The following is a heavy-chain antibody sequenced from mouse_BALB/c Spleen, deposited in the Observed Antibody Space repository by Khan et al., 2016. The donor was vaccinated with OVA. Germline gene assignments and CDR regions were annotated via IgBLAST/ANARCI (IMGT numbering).Heavy chain of an antibody. CDR3: TRDGNYAHWYFDV. CDR1: FFSFTSYT. V-gene: IGHV5-6-4*01. D-gene: IGHD2-1*01. Sequence: EVELVESGLFFFLPFFSLKLSFAASFFSFTSYTMSWVRQTPEKRLEWVATISSGSTYTYYPDSVKGRFTISRDNAKNTLYLQMSSLKSEDTAMYYCTRDGNYAHWYFDVWGAGTTVTVSS. CDR2: ISSGSTYT. J-gene: IGHJ1*01.